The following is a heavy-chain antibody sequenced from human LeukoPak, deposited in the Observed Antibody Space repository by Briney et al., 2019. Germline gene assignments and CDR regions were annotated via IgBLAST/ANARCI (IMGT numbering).Heavy chain of an antibody. CDR1: GFTFSSYW. D-gene: IGHD5-12*01. CDR3: ARAGYDY. Sequence: GGSLRLSCAASGFTFSSYWVSWVRQAPGKGLEWVANIKQDGSEKYYVDSMKGRFTISRDNAKNSLYLQMNSLRAEDTAVYYCARAGYDYWGQGTLVTVSS. CDR2: IKQDGSEK. J-gene: IGHJ4*02. V-gene: IGHV3-7*01.